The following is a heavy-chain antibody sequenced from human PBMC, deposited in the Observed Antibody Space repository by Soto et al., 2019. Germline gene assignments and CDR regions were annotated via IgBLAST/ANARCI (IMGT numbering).Heavy chain of an antibody. J-gene: IGHJ6*02. D-gene: IGHD3-3*01. V-gene: IGHV1-69*13. CDR3: ARAGIPIFGVVIIAKDYYGMDV. CDR1: GGTFSSYA. CDR2: IIPIFGTA. Sequence: ASVKVSCKASGGTFSSYAISWVRQAPGQGLEWMGGIIPIFGTANYAQKFQGRVTITADESTSTAYMELSSLRSEDTAVYYCARAGIPIFGVVIIAKDYYGMDVWGQGTTVTVSS.